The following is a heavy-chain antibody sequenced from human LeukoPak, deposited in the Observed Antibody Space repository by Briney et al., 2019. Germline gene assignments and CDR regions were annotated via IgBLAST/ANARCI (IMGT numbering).Heavy chain of an antibody. Sequence: PGGSPRLSCAASGFTFSSYWMSWVRQASGKGLEWVANIKQLGSEKYYVDSVEGRFTISRDNANNSLFLQMNTLRAEDTAVYYRARVGDSSGYYLWPYYYYYMDVWGTGTTVTVSS. CDR3: ARVGDSSGYYLWPYYYYYMDV. CDR1: GFTFSSYW. D-gene: IGHD3-22*01. V-gene: IGHV3-7*01. J-gene: IGHJ6*03. CDR2: IKQLGSEK.